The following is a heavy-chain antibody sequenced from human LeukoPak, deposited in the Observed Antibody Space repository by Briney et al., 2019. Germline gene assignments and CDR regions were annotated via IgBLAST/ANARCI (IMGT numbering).Heavy chain of an antibody. Sequence: GGSLRLSCAASGFAFGSNWMHWVRHAPGKGLVWDSHISPDARTITYAASVKGRFTISRDNAKNTLYQQMNSLRAEDTALYYCVRGQATAWGLDYWGQGTLVTVSS. J-gene: IGHJ4*02. CDR2: ISPDARTI. CDR1: GFAFGSNW. CDR3: VRGQATAWGLDY. D-gene: IGHD6-13*01. V-gene: IGHV3-74*01.